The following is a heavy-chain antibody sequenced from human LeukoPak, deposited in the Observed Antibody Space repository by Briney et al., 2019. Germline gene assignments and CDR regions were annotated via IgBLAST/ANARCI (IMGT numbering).Heavy chain of an antibody. CDR3: ARSRYYDSSGYYYRVGVFDY. Sequence: WIRQPPGKGLEWIGSICYSGSTYYNPSLKSRVTISVDTSKNQFSLKLSSVTAADAAVYYCARSRYYDSSGYYYRVGVFDYWGQGTLVTVSS. CDR2: ICYSGST. J-gene: IGHJ4*02. V-gene: IGHV4-39*01. D-gene: IGHD3-22*01.